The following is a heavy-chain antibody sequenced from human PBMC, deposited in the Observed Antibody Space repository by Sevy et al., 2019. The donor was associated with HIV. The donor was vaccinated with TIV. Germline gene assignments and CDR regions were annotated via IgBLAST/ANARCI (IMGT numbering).Heavy chain of an antibody. D-gene: IGHD5-18*01. CDR2: IYYSESA. J-gene: IGHJ6*03. CDR3: ARQGRYRIKEYYYYYMDV. CDR1: GGSISSYY. Sequence: SETLSLTCTVSGGSISSYYWSWIRQPPGKGLEWIGYIYYSESANYNPSLKSRVTISVDTSKNQFSLKLSSVTAADTAVYYCARQGRYRIKEYYYYYMDVWGKGTTVTSP. V-gene: IGHV4-59*08.